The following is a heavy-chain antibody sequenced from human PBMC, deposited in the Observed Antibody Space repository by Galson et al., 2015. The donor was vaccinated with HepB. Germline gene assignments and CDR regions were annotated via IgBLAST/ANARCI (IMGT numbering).Heavy chain of an antibody. CDR3: ARDLVPYCSSTSCYGDGMDV. Sequence: SLRLSCAASGFTFSSYAMHWVRQAPGKGLEWVAVISYDGSNKYYADSVKGRFTISRDTSKNTLYLQMNSLRAEDTAVYYCARDLVPYCSSTSCYGDGMDVWGQGTTVTVSS. D-gene: IGHD2-2*01. V-gene: IGHV3-30-3*01. J-gene: IGHJ6*02. CDR2: ISYDGSNK. CDR1: GFTFSSYA.